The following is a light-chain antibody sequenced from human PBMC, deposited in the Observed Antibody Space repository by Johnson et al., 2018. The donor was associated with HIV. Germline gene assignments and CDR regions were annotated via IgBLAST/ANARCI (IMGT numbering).Light chain of an antibody. J-gene: IGLJ1*01. CDR2: DNN. V-gene: IGLV1-51*02. CDR1: SSNIGNNY. Sequence: QSVLTQPPSVSAAPGQKVTIYCSGSSSNIGNNYVSWFQQLPETAPKLLIYDNNKRPSGIPDRFSGSKSGTSATLGITGLQTGDEADYYCGTWDSSLSAYVFGTGTKVTVL. CDR3: GTWDSSLSAYV.